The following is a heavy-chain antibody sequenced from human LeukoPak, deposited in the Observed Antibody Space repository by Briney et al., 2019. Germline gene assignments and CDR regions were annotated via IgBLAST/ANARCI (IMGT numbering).Heavy chain of an antibody. CDR1: GGSISSGAYY. Sequence: PSQTLSLTCTVCGGSISSGAYYWNWIRQHPGKGLEWIGYIYYSGSTYYNPSLKSRVTISVDTSKNQFSLKLSSVTAADTAVYYCAREDYGGNSGDYWGQGPLVTVSS. J-gene: IGHJ4*02. CDR3: AREDYGGNSGDY. CDR2: IYYSGST. D-gene: IGHD4-23*01. V-gene: IGHV4-31*03.